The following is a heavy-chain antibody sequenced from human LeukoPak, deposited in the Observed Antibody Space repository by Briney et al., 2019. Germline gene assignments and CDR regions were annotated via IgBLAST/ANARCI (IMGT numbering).Heavy chain of an antibody. CDR2: ISGSGGST. D-gene: IGHD2-15*01. CDR3: AKDQLVVVAATPQH. CDR1: GFTFSSYA. Sequence: GGSLRLSCAASGFTFSSYAMSWVRQAQGKGLEWVSAISGSGGSTYYADSVKGRFTISRDNSKNTLYLQMNSLRAEDTAVFYCAKDQLVVVAATPQHWGQGTLVTVSS. V-gene: IGHV3-23*01. J-gene: IGHJ1*01.